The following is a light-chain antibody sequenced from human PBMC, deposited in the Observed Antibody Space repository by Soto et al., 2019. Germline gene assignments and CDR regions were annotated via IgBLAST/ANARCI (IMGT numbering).Light chain of an antibody. J-gene: IGKJ1*01. V-gene: IGKV1-5*01. Sequence: DIQLTQSPSTLSASVGDRVTLTCRASQSLNTRLAWYQQRPGKAPKLLIYDASTLESGVPSRFSGGGSGTEFTLTISSLQPDDFATYYCQHYNSYSEAFGQGTKVDNK. CDR2: DAS. CDR1: QSLNTR. CDR3: QHYNSYSEA.